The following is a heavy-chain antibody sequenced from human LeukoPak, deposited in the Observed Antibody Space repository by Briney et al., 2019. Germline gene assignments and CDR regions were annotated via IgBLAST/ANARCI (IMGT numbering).Heavy chain of an antibody. Sequence: ASVKVSCKASGGTFSSYAISWVRQAPGQGLEWMGWIIPVFGTANYAQKFQGRVTVTTDESTSTAYMELSSLRSEDTAVYYCARGYSSSWYGGGFDYWGQGTLVTVSS. J-gene: IGHJ4*02. CDR1: GGTFSSYA. V-gene: IGHV1-69*05. CDR3: ARGYSSSWYGGGFDY. D-gene: IGHD6-13*01. CDR2: IIPVFGTA.